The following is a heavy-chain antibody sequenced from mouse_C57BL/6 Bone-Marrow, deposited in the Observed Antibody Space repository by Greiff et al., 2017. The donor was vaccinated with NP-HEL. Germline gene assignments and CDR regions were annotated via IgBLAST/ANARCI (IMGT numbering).Heavy chain of an antibody. D-gene: IGHD1-1*01. Sequence: EVQLQQSGPELVKPGASVKMSCKASGYTFTDYNMHWVKQSHGKSLEWIGYINPNNGGTSYNQKFKGKATLTVNKSSSTAYMELRSLTSEDSAVYYCARWPITTVVATPFAYWGQGTLVTVSA. CDR3: ARWPITTVVATPFAY. V-gene: IGHV1-22*01. CDR1: GYTFTDYN. CDR2: INPNNGGT. J-gene: IGHJ3*01.